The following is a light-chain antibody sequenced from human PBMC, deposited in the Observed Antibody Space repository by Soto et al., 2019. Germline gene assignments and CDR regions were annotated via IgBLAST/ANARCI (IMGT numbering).Light chain of an antibody. CDR1: SSDVGGYNY. CDR3: SSYAGSNNWV. CDR2: EVS. J-gene: IGLJ3*02. Sequence: QSALTQPPSASGSPGQSVTISCTGTSSDVGGYNYVSWYQQHPGKALKFMIYEVSKRPSGVPDRFSGSKSGNTASLTVSGLQTEDEADYYCSSYAGSNNWVFGGGTKVTVL. V-gene: IGLV2-8*01.